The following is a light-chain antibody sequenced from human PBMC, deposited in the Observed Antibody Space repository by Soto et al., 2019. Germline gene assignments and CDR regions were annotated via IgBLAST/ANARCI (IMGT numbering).Light chain of an antibody. CDR3: QQYNNYST. CDR2: DAS. CDR1: QSISDW. J-gene: IGKJ1*01. V-gene: IGKV1-5*01. Sequence: DIQMTQSPSTLSASVGDRVTITCRASQSISDWLVWFQLKPGKAPKLLIYDASSLESGVPSRFSGSGSGTEFTLTVSSLQPDDFATYYCQQYNNYSTFGHGTKVDIK.